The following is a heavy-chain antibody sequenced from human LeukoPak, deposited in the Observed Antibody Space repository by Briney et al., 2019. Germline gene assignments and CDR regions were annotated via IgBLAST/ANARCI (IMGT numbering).Heavy chain of an antibody. Sequence: PSETLSLTCAVYGGSFSGYYWSWIRQPPGKGLEWIGEINHSGSTNYNPSLKSRVTISVDTSKNQFSLKLSSVTAADTAVYYCARGRPKRNWFDPWGQGTLVTVSS. V-gene: IGHV4-34*01. D-gene: IGHD5-24*01. CDR1: GGSFSGYY. CDR3: ARGRPKRNWFDP. CDR2: INHSGST. J-gene: IGHJ5*02.